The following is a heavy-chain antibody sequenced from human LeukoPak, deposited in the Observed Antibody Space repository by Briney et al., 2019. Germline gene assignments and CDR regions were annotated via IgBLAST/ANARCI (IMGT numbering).Heavy chain of an antibody. J-gene: IGHJ4*02. D-gene: IGHD3-16*02. CDR2: INHSGST. CDR3: ASQTWGIITFGGIITYYFDY. Sequence: SETLSLTCTVSGYSISSGHYWGWIRQPPGKGLEWIGEINHSGSTNYNPSLKSRVTISVDTSKNQFSLKLSSVTAADTAVYYCASQTWGIITFGGIITYYFDYWGQGTLVTVSS. CDR1: GYSISSGHY. V-gene: IGHV4-38-2*02.